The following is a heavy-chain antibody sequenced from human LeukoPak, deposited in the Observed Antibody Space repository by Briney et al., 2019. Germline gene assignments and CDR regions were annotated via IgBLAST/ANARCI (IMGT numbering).Heavy chain of an antibody. Sequence: ETLSLTCAVSGGSISSGGYSWSWVRQAPGKGLEWVSVIYSGGSTYYADSVKGRFTISRDNSKNTLYLQMNSLRAEDTAVYYCATERSAAAGNRAEYFQHWGQGTLVTVSS. J-gene: IGHJ1*01. CDR3: ATERSAAAGNRAEYFQH. CDR1: GGSISSGGYS. D-gene: IGHD6-13*01. CDR2: IYSGGST. V-gene: IGHV3-53*01.